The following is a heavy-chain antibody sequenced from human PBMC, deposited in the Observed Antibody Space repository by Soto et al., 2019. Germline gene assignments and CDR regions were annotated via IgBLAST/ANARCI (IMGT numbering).Heavy chain of an antibody. D-gene: IGHD4-17*01. CDR1: GFSLSTSGVG. CDR2: IYWDDDK. CDR3: AHSLKADYGDYAPFDY. Sequence: QITLKESGPTLVKPTQTLTLTCTFSGFSLSTSGVGVGWIRQPPGKALEWLALIYWDDDKRYSPSLKSRLTITKDTSKNQVVLTRTNMDPVDTATYYCAHSLKADYGDYAPFDYWGQGTLVTVSS. V-gene: IGHV2-5*02. J-gene: IGHJ4*02.